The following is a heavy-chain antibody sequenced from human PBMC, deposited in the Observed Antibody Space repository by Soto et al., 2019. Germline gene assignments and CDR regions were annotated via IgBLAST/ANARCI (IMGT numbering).Heavy chain of an antibody. D-gene: IGHD1-26*01. Sequence: QVQLVESGGGMVQPGRSLGLSCTASGFTFSNYAMHWVRQAPGKGLEWVAVVWYDGGNKYYADSVKGRFTISRDNSDNILYLQMNSPRVEDTAVYYCARGGAGRYMYYFDYWGQGTLVTVSS. CDR2: VWYDGGNK. J-gene: IGHJ4*02. CDR1: GFTFSNYA. V-gene: IGHV3-33*01. CDR3: ARGGAGRYMYYFDY.